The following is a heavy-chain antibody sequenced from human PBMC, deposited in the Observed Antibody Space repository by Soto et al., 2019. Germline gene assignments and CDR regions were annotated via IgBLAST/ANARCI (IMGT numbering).Heavy chain of an antibody. J-gene: IGHJ4*02. V-gene: IGHV3-7*03. D-gene: IGHD6-13*01. CDR2: IKQDGSEK. Sequence: PGGSLRLSCAASGFTFSSYGMSWVRQAPGKGLEWVANIKQDGSEKYYVDSVKGRFTISRDNSTNTPYLQMNSLRAEDTAVYYCAYSSTPFDYWGQGTLVTVSS. CDR1: GFTFSSYG. CDR3: AYSSTPFDY.